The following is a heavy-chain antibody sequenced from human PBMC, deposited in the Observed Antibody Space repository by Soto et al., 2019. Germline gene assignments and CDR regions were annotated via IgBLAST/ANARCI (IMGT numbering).Heavy chain of an antibody. J-gene: IGHJ5*02. D-gene: IGHD6-13*01. CDR3: AKDRSSSWYDWFDP. Sequence: GGSLRLSCAASGFTFSNAWMNWVRQAPGKGLEWVGRIKSKTDGGTTDYAAPVKGRFTISRDDSKNTLYLQMNSLKTEDTAVYYCAKDRSSSWYDWFDPWGQGTLVTVSS. V-gene: IGHV3-15*07. CDR2: IKSKTDGGTT. CDR1: GFTFSNAW.